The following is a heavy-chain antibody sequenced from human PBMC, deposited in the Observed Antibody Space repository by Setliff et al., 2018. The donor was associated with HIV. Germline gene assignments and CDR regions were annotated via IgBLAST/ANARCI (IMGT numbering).Heavy chain of an antibody. CDR2: IIPIFGTA. D-gene: IGHD4-4*01. CDR3: ARDGTDYSSSSSLTY. CDR1: GGNFNNYA. V-gene: IGHV1-69*13. Sequence: GASVKVSCKASGGNFNNYALSWVRQAPGQGLEWMGGIIPIFGTANYAQKFQGRVTITADESTSAAYMELSSLRSEDTAVYFCARDGTDYSSSSSLTYWGQGTLVTVSS. J-gene: IGHJ4*02.